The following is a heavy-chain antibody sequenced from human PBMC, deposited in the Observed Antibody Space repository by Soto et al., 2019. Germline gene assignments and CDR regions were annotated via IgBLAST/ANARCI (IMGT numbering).Heavy chain of an antibody. V-gene: IGHV1-69*13. J-gene: IGHJ4*02. CDR1: GGTFSSYG. Sequence: SVKVSCKDSGGTFSSYGINWVRQAPGQGLEWMGGIIPLFGTANYAQKFQGRVTITADDSTSTAYMELSSLRSEDTAVYYCARDGTLYDSTAYYYLYWGQGTLVTVSS. CDR2: IIPLFGTA. CDR3: ARDGTLYDSTAYYYLY. D-gene: IGHD3-22*01.